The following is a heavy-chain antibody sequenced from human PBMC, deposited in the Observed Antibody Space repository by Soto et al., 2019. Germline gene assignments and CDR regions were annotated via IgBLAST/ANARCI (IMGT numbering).Heavy chain of an antibody. Sequence: SETVSLTCTVSGASISSYYWIWIRQPAGKGLEWIGRVFISGSTNYNPSLESRVTMSVDTSKNQFSLRLSSVTAADTAVYYCASALLDFGDYYFHYWGQGALVTVSS. V-gene: IGHV4-4*07. J-gene: IGHJ4*02. D-gene: IGHD4-17*01. CDR3: ASALLDFGDYYFHY. CDR2: VFISGST. CDR1: GASISSYY.